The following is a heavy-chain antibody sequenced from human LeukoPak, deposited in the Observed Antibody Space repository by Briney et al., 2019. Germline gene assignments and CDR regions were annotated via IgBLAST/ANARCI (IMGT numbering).Heavy chain of an antibody. CDR3: AKDLTKRFGESVYYGMDV. CDR2: ISGSGGST. V-gene: IGHV3-23*01. Sequence: RPGGSLRLSCAASGFTFTNYAMTWVRQSPGKGLEWVSAISGSGGSTYYADSVKGRFTISRDNSKNTLYLQMNSLRAEDTAVYYCAKDLTKRFGESVYYGMDVWGQGTTVTVSS. D-gene: IGHD3-10*01. CDR1: GFTFTNYA. J-gene: IGHJ6*02.